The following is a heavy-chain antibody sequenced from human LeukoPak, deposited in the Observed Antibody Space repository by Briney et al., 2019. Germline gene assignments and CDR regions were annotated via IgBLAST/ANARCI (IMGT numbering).Heavy chain of an antibody. CDR2: ISSSGSAI. Sequence: GGSLRLSCAASGFPLSSYSINWVRQAPGKGLEWVSYISSSGSAIYYVDSVKGLFTVSRDNAKNSLFLQMNSPRAEDTAVYYCVRVKGSYFDYWGQGALVTVSS. D-gene: IGHD2-15*01. J-gene: IGHJ4*02. V-gene: IGHV3-48*01. CDR3: VRVKGSYFDY. CDR1: GFPLSSYS.